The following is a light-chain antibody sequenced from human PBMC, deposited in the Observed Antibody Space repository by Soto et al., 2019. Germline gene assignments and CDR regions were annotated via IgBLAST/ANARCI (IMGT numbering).Light chain of an antibody. CDR1: QSLQHNNGNTL. Sequence: EIVMPQSPLSLTVTPGEPASISCKSSQSLQHNNGNTLLDWYMQKPGQSPQLLIYLASRRAPGAPDRVSGSGSGTDFTLRISTVEADDAAIYYCMQALQTPRTFGQGTKLEI. J-gene: IGKJ1*01. CDR2: LAS. CDR3: MQALQTPRT. V-gene: IGKV2-28*01.